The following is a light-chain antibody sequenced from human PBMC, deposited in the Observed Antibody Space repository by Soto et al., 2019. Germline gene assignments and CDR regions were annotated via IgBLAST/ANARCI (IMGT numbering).Light chain of an antibody. CDR1: QGISSY. CDR2: AAS. V-gene: IGKV1-8*01. J-gene: IGKJ1*01. Sequence: AILMTQSPSSLSASTGDRVTITCRASQGISSYLAWYQQKPGKAPKLLIYAASTLQSGVPSSFSGSGSGTDFTLTISCLQSQDFANYYCQQYYSYPTVTFGHGTKVDIK. CDR3: QQYYSYPTVT.